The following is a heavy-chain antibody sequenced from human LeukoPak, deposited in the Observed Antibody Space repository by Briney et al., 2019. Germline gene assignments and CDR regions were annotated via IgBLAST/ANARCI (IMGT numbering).Heavy chain of an antibody. V-gene: IGHV4-30-4*01. CDR3: ARGIPDGYKVYAHFSYYYYGMDV. D-gene: IGHD2-8*01. CDR2: IYFSGST. CDR1: GGSISSGDSY. Sequence: SETLSLTCTVSGGSISSGDSYWSWIRQPPGKGLEWIGYIYFSGSTDYNPSLKSRVTISVDTSSNQFSLKLSSVTAADTAVYYCARGIPDGYKVYAHFSYYYYGMDVWGQGTTVTVSS. J-gene: IGHJ6*02.